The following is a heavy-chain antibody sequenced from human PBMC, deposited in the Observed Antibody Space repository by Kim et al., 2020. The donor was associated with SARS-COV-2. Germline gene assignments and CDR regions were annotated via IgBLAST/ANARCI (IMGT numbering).Heavy chain of an antibody. Sequence: SETLSLTCTVSGGSISSGGYYWSWIRQHPGKGREWIGYIFYSGSTYYNPSLRSRVTISVDTSKNQFSLKLTSVTAADTAVYYCARAPITMIVVVTAFDIWGQGTVVTVSS. CDR1: GGSISSGGYY. CDR2: IFYSGST. CDR3: ARAPITMIVVVTAFDI. V-gene: IGHV4-31*03. J-gene: IGHJ3*02. D-gene: IGHD3-22*01.